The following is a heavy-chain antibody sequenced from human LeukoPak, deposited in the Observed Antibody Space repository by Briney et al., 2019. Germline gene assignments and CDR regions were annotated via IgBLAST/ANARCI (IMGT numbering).Heavy chain of an antibody. CDR2: ISSNGGST. CDR1: GFTFSSYA. D-gene: IGHD3-10*01. J-gene: IGHJ4*02. V-gene: IGHV3-64*01. Sequence: GGPLRLSCAASGFTFSSYAMHWVRQAPGKGLEYVSAISSNGGSTYYANSVKGRFTISRDNSRNTLYLQMGSLRAEDMAVYYCARASRWDYGSGSYPDYWGQGTLVTVSS. CDR3: ARASRWDYGSGSYPDY.